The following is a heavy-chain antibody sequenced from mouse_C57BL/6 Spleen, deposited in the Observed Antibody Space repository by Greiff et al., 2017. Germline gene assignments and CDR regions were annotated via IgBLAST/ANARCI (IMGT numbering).Heavy chain of an antibody. CDR3: ARRGYYGNYSYAMDY. V-gene: IGHV1-82*01. CDR2: IYPGDGDT. Sequence: QVHVKQSGPELVKPGASVKISCKASGYAFSSSWMNWVKQRPGKGLEWIGRIYPGDGDTNYNGKFKGKATLTADKSSSTAYMQLSSLTSEDSAVYFCARRGYYGNYSYAMDYWGQGTSVTVSS. J-gene: IGHJ4*01. D-gene: IGHD2-1*01. CDR1: GYAFSSSW.